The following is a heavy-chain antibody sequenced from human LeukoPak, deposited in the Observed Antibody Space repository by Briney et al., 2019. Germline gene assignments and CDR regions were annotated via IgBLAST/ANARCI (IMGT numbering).Heavy chain of an antibody. D-gene: IGHD6-19*01. CDR3: ARIPGSGWYQIFDY. CDR1: GYTFTSYG. V-gene: IGHV7-4-1*02. Sequence: ASVKVSCKASGYTFTSYGMNWVRQAPGQGLEWMGWINTNTGNPTYAQGFTGRFVFSLDTPVSTAYLQISSLKAEDTAVYYCARIPGSGWYQIFDYWGQGTLVTVSS. J-gene: IGHJ4*02. CDR2: INTNTGNP.